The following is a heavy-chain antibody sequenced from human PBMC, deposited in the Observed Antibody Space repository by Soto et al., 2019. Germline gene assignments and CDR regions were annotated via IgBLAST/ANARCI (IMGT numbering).Heavy chain of an antibody. CDR1: GYTFTGYD. V-gene: IGHV1-2*02. CDR3: ARGGGTILAPLP. J-gene: IGHJ4*02. D-gene: IGHD3-3*01. CDR2: INPNSGAT. Sequence: ASVKVSCKASGYTFTGYDMHWVLQAPGQGLEWMGWINPNSGATKYAQKFQGRVTLSRDTSISTAYMELSGLRSDDTAVYYCARGGGTILAPLPWGQGTLVTVSS.